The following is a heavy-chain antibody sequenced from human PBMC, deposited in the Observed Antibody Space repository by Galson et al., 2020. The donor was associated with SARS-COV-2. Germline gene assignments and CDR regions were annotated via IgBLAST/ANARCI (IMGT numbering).Heavy chain of an antibody. CDR1: GFSLTTSGMC. CDR2: IDWDDYK. D-gene: IGHD3-22*01. V-gene: IGHV2-70*01. Sequence: SGPTLVKPTQTLTLTCTFSGFSLTTSGMCVSWIRQPPGKALEWLALIDWDDYKYYSTSLKTRLTISKDTSKNQVVLTMTNMDPGDTATYYCARMKAYDSSGHYENWFDSWGQGTLVTVSS. J-gene: IGHJ5*01. CDR3: ARMKAYDSSGHYENWFDS.